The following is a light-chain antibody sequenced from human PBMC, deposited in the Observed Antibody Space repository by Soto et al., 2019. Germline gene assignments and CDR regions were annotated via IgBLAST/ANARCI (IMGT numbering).Light chain of an antibody. CDR3: QQSYSTPFT. CDR2: AAS. Sequence: DIQMTPSPSSLSASVGDRVTITCRASQSISSSLNWYQQKPGKVPKLLIYAASSLQSGVPSRFSGSGAGTDFTLTISSLQPEDFATYYCQQSYSTPFTFGPGTKVDIK. J-gene: IGKJ3*01. CDR1: QSISSS. V-gene: IGKV1-39*01.